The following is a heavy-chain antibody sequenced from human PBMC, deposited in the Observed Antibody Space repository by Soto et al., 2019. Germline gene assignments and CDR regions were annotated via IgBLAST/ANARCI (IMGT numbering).Heavy chain of an antibody. V-gene: IGHV4-30-4*01. D-gene: IGHD3-9*01. Sequence: QVQLQESGPGLVKPSQTLSLTCTVSGGSISSGDYYWSWIRQPPGKGLEWIGYIYYSGSTYYNPSLKSRVTISVDTSKNQFYLKLSSVTAADTAVYYCASARVLRYFDWLLYGWFDPWGQGTLVTVSS. J-gene: IGHJ5*02. CDR3: ASARVLRYFDWLLYGWFDP. CDR1: GGSISSGDYY. CDR2: IYYSGST.